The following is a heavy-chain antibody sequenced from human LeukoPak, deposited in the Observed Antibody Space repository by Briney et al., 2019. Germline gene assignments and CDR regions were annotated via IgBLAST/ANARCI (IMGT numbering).Heavy chain of an antibody. CDR1: GGSISNYY. CDR2: ILSSGST. J-gene: IGHJ4*02. D-gene: IGHD5-18*01. CDR3: ARDLRGIQLWYYFDY. Sequence: PSETLSLTCTVSGGSISNYYWNWIRQPPGKGLEWIGYILSSGSTHHNPSLKSRVTISVDASKNQFSLKLSSVTAADTAVYYCARDLRGIQLWYYFDYWGQGTLVTVSS. V-gene: IGHV4-59*12.